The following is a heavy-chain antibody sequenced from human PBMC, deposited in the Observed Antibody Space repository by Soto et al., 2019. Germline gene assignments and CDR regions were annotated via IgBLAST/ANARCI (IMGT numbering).Heavy chain of an antibody. J-gene: IGHJ6*02. D-gene: IGHD1-26*01. V-gene: IGHV6-1*01. CDR3: ARGGSYPYYYGMDV. Sequence: SPTLSLTCAISGDSVSSTRAAWNWIRQTPSRGLEWLGRTYYRSKWYNDYAVSVKSRITINPDTSKHQFSLQLNSVTPEDTAVYYCARGGSYPYYYGMDVWGQGTTVTVSS. CDR1: GDSVSSTRAA. CDR2: TYYRSKWYN.